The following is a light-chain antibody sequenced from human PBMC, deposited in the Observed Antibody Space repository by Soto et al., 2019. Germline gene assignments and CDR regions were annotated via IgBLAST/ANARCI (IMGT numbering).Light chain of an antibody. Sequence: QSALTQPASVSGSPGQSITISCTRTSSDVGGYNYVSWYQQHPGKAPKLMIYDVTTRPSGVSNRFSGSKSGSTASLTISGLQAEDEADYYCSSYTSSNTVVFGGGTKLTVL. CDR3: SSYTSSNTVV. CDR1: SSDVGGYNY. V-gene: IGLV2-14*01. J-gene: IGLJ2*01. CDR2: DVT.